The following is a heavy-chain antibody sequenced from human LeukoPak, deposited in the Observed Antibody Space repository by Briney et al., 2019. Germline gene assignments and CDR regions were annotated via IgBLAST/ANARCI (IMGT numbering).Heavy chain of an antibody. CDR1: GDSISSGTYS. D-gene: IGHD4-17*01. CDR3: ARHGTAVISLLGAFDI. CDR2: IYYSGNT. J-gene: IGHJ3*02. V-gene: IGHV4-39*01. Sequence: SETLSLTCTVSGDSISSGTYSWAWIRQPPGKGLEWIGTIYYSGNTFYSPSLKSRVTISVDTSKNQFSLKLTSVTAADTAVYYCARHGTAVISLLGAFDIWGQGTMVTFSS.